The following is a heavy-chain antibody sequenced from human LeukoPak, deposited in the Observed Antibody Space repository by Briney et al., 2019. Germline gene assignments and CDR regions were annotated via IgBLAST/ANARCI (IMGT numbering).Heavy chain of an antibody. CDR2: IKSKSDGGTT. D-gene: IGHD2-8*01. CDR3: STGVLGVH. Sequence: GGSLRLSRAASGFSFNNAWMSWVRQAPGKGQEWVGRIKSKSDGGTTDYAAPVKGRFTISRDDSKNTLYLQMNSLRTEDTALYYCSTGVLGVHWGQGTLVTVSS. CDR1: GFSFNNAW. J-gene: IGHJ4*02. V-gene: IGHV3-15*01.